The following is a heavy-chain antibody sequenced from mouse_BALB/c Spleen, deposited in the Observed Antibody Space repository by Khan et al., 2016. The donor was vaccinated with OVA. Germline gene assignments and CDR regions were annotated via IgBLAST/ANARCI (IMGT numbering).Heavy chain of an antibody. CDR2: ISSGGSYT. Sequence: EVELVESGAGLVKPGGSLKLSCAASGFAFSSSDMSWVRQTPEKRLEWVATISSGGSYTKYSDSVKGRFIISRDKARNTLYLQMSSLRSEDAALYYGVAKGGFDPDYAMDNWGQGTSVTVSS. V-gene: IGHV5-9*02. CDR1: GFAFSSSD. J-gene: IGHJ4*01. CDR3: VAKGGFDPDYAMDN.